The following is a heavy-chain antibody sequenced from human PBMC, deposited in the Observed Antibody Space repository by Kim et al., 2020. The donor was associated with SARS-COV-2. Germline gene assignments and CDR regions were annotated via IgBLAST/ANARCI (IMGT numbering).Heavy chain of an antibody. V-gene: IGHV4-39*07. D-gene: IGHD2-2*01. CDR2: IYYSGST. CDR3: ARDLMCSSTSCYLYYY. J-gene: IGHJ6*01. Sequence: SETLSLTCTVSGGSISSSSYYWGWIRQPPGKGLEWIGSIYYSGSTYYNPSLKSRVTISVDTSKNQFSLKLSSVTAADTAVYYCARDLMCSSTSCYLYYY. CDR1: GGSISSSSYY.